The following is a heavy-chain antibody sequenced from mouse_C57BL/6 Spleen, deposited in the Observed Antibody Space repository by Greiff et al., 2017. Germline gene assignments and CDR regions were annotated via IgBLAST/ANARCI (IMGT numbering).Heavy chain of an antibody. CDR1: GYSITSGYY. V-gene: IGHV3-6*01. Sequence: EVKLQESGPGLVKPSQSLSLTCSVTGYSITSGYYWNWIRQFPGNKLEWMGYISYDGSNNYNPSLKNRISITRDTSKNQFFLKLNSVTTEDTATYYCARGEVEFAYWGQGTLVTVSA. CDR3: ARGEVEFAY. CDR2: ISYDGSN. J-gene: IGHJ3*01.